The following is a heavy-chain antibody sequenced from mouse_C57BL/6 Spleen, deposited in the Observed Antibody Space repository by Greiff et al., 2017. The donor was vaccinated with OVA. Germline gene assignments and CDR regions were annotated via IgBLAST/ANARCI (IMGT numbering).Heavy chain of an antibody. CDR3: ARSPYYYGSSYVWYFDV. D-gene: IGHD1-1*01. CDR2: INPNNGGT. V-gene: IGHV1-18*01. J-gene: IGHJ1*03. CDR1: GYTFTDYN. Sequence: VQLQQSGPELVKPGASVKIPCKASGYTFTDYNMDWVKQSHGKSLEWIGDINPNNGGTIYNQKFKGKATLTVDKSSSTAYMELRSLTSEDTAVYYCARSPYYYGSSYVWYFDVWGTGTTVTVSS.